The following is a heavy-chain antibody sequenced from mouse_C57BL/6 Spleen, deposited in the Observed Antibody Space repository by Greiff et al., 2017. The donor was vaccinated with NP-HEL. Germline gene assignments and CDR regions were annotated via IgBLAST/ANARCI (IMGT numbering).Heavy chain of an antibody. J-gene: IGHJ2*01. CDR1: GFTFSDAW. CDR2: IRNKANNHAT. V-gene: IGHV6-6*01. Sequence: EVMLVESGGGLVQPGGSMKLSCAASGFTFSDAWMDWVRQSPEKVLEWVAEIRNKANNHATYYAESVKGRFTISRDDSKSSVYLQMNSLRAEDTGIYYCTRGPITTVVATSGYYFDYWGQGTTLTVSS. D-gene: IGHD1-1*01. CDR3: TRGPITTVVATSGYYFDY.